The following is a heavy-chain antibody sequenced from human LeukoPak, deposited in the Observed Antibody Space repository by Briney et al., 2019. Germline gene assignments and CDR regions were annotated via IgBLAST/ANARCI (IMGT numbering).Heavy chain of an antibody. D-gene: IGHD3-22*01. J-gene: IGHJ4*02. V-gene: IGHV6-1*01. CDR2: TYYRSKWYN. CDR3: AREGLRIGYSDSTGYYY. Sequence: SQTLSLTCAISGDSVSSNSAAWNWIRQSPSRGLEWLGRTYYRSKWYNDYAVSLKSRITINPDTSKNHFSLQLNSVTPEDTAVYYCAREGLRIGYSDSTGYYYWGQGTLVTVSS. CDR1: GDSVSSNSAA.